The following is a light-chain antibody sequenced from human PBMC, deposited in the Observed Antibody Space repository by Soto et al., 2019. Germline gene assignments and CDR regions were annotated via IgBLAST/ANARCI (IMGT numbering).Light chain of an antibody. J-gene: IGKJ1*01. CDR2: AAT. V-gene: IGKV1-39*01. CDR3: QQRDTIPWT. CDR1: QRISTY. Sequence: DIRMTQSPSSLSASVGARVTITCRASQRISTYLNWYQRKPGKPPKLLIYAATFLQSGVPSRFSGSGSGTDFTLTISSLDSEDFATYYCQQRDTIPWTFGQGTKVEIK.